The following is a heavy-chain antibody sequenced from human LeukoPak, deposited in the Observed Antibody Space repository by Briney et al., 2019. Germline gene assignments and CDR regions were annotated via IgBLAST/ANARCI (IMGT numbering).Heavy chain of an antibody. CDR3: AKDIGMDTAMGTG. D-gene: IGHD5-18*01. J-gene: IGHJ4*02. V-gene: IGHV3-9*01. Sequence: GGSLRLSCAASGFTFDDYAMHWDRQAPGKGLEWVSGISWNSGSIGYADSVKGRFTISRDNAKNSLYLQMNSLRAEDTALYYCAKDIGMDTAMGTGWGQGTLVTVSS. CDR1: GFTFDDYA. CDR2: ISWNSGSI.